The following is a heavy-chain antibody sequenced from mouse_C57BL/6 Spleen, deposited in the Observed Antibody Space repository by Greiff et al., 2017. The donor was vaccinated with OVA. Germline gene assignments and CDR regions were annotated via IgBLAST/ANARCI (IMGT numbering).Heavy chain of an antibody. Sequence: EVKVVESGEGLVKPGGSLKLSCAASRFTFSSYAMSWVRQTPEKRLEWVAYISSGGDYIYYADTVKGRFTISRDNARNTLYLQMSSLKSEDTAMYYCTRDDGITTVSFDYWGQGTTLTVSS. V-gene: IGHV5-9-1*02. CDR2: ISSGGDYI. J-gene: IGHJ2*01. CDR1: RFTFSSYA. CDR3: TRDDGITTVSFDY. D-gene: IGHD1-1*01.